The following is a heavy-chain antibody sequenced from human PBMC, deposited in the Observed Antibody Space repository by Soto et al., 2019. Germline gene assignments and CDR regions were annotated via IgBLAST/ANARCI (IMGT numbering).Heavy chain of an antibody. Sequence: GGSLRLSCTASGFIFSSYAMSWVRQAPGKGLEWVSATSGSGGSTYYADSVKGRFTISRDNSKDTLYLQMDSQRAGDAAVYYRAKAVSSGCYYFDSWGQGTLVTVSS. CDR2: TSGSGGST. V-gene: IGHV3-23*01. CDR1: GFIFSSYA. D-gene: IGHD6-19*01. CDR3: AKAVSSGCYYFDS. J-gene: IGHJ4*02.